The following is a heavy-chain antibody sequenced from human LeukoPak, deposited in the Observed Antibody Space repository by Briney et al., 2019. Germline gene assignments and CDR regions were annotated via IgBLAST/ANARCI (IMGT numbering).Heavy chain of an antibody. CDR2: INHSGST. CDR1: RFTFSSYA. D-gene: IGHD2-21*01. J-gene: IGHJ4*02. Sequence: PGGSLRLSCAASRFTFSSYAMSWIRQPPGKGLEWIGEINHSGSTNYNPSLKSRVTISVDTSKNQFSLKLSSVTAADAAVYYCARGVGHVANWGQGTLVTVSS. CDR3: ARGVGHVAN. V-gene: IGHV4-34*01.